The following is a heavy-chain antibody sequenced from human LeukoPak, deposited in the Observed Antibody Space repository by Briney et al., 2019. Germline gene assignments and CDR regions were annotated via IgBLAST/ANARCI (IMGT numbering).Heavy chain of an antibody. V-gene: IGHV1-46*01. CDR2: INPSGGST. Sequence: GASVKVSCKASGYTFTSYDINWVRQAPGQGLEWMGIINPSGGSTSYAQKFQGRVTMTRDTSTSTVYMELSSLRSEDTAVYYCARDQEALDYWGQGTLVTVSS. CDR1: GYTFTSYD. J-gene: IGHJ4*02. CDR3: ARDQEALDY.